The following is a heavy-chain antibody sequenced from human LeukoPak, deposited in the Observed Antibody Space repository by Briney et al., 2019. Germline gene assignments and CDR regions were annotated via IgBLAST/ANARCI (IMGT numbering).Heavy chain of an antibody. Sequence: SQTLSLTCAISGDSVSSTNAAWNWIRQSPSRGLEWLGRTYYRSKWYNDYAVSVKSRITINPDTSKNQFSPQLNSVTPEDSAIYYCARSTGWLNGHWGQGTLVTVSS. CDR3: ARSTGWLNGH. CDR2: TYYRSKWYN. D-gene: IGHD2-8*02. CDR1: GDSVSSTNAA. V-gene: IGHV6-1*01. J-gene: IGHJ4*02.